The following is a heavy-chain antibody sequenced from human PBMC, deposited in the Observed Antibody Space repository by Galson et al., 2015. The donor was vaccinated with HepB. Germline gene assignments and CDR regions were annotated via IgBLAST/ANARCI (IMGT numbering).Heavy chain of an antibody. CDR3: ARVFYDILTGYQIHAFDI. CDR1: GFTFSSYS. CDR2: ISSSSSYI. D-gene: IGHD3-9*01. Sequence: SLRLSCAASGFTFSSYSMNWVRQAPGKGLEWVSSISSSSSYIYYADSVKGRFTISRDNAKNSLYLQMNSLRAEDTAVYYCARVFYDILTGYQIHAFDIWGQGTMVTVSS. V-gene: IGHV3-21*01. J-gene: IGHJ3*02.